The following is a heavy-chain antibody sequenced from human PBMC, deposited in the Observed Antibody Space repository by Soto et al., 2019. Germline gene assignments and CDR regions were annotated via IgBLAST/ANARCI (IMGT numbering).Heavy chain of an antibody. CDR2: IYHNGIA. CDR1: RGSISSSNW. V-gene: IGHV4-4*02. CDR3: AKVHGSGSYNNFPDY. Sequence: PSETLSLTCAVSRGSISSSNWWSWVRQSPGKGLEWIGEIYHNGIANYNPSLKSRVTISIDKSNNQFSLKLTSVTAEDTAVYYCAKVHGSGSYNNFPDYWGQGTLVTVSS. D-gene: IGHD3-10*01. J-gene: IGHJ4*02.